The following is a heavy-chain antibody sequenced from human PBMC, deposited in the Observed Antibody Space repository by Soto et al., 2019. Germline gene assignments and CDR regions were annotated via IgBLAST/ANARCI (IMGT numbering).Heavy chain of an antibody. CDR1: GFTFSSYA. V-gene: IGHV3-23*01. CDR2: ISGSSYST. J-gene: IGHJ1*01. Sequence: PGGSLRLSCAASGFTFSSYAMSWVRQAPGKGLEWVSTISGSSYSTYYADSVKGRFTISRDSSKNTLYLQMNSLRAEDTAVYYCAKSPNFEFCSRNTCYERSPSSAEYFQHWGQGTQVTVSS. D-gene: IGHD3-3*01. CDR3: AKSPNFEFCSRNTCYERSPSSAEYFQH.